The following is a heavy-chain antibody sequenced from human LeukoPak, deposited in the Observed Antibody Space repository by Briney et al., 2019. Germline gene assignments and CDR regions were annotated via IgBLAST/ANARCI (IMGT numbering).Heavy chain of an antibody. CDR3: ARTYDTSGYYYAFDY. CDR1: GASISSSHW. D-gene: IGHD3-22*01. Sequence: SGTLSLTCAVSGASISSSHWWSWVRQAPGKGLEWNGEIYHSVSTNYNPSLKSRVTISVDKSKNQFSLKLSSVTAADTAVYYCARTYDTSGYYYAFDYWGQGTLVTVSS. V-gene: IGHV4-4*02. J-gene: IGHJ4*02. CDR2: IYHSVST.